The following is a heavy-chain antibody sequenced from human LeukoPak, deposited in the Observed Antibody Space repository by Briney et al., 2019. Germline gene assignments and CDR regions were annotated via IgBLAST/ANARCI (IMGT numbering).Heavy chain of an antibody. CDR1: GGSISSYY. V-gene: IGHV4-59*12. J-gene: IGHJ3*02. CDR2: IYYSGST. D-gene: IGHD3-22*01. Sequence: SETLSLTCTVSGGSISSYYWSWIRQPPGKGLEWIGYIYYSGSTNYNPSLKSRVTISVDTSKNQFSLKLSSVTAADTAVYYCARKGLGWHYGSSGYYYDLVYGAFDIWGQGTMVTVSS. CDR3: ARKGLGWHYGSSGYYYDLVYGAFDI.